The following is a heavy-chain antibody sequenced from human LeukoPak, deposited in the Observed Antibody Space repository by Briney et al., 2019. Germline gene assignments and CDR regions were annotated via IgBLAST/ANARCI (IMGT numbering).Heavy chain of an antibody. V-gene: IGHV1-18*01. CDR1: GYTFTSYG. CDR2: ISAYNGNT. CDR3: ASSGRYYYGMDV. Sequence: ASVKVSCKASGYTFTSYGISWVRQAPGQGLEWMGWISAYNGNTNYARKLQGRVTMTTDTSTSTAYMELRSLGSDDTAVYYCASSGRYYYGMDVWGQGTTVTVSS. J-gene: IGHJ6*02. D-gene: IGHD2-15*01.